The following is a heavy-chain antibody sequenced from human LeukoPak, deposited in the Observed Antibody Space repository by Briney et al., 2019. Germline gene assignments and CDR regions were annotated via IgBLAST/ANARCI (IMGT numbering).Heavy chain of an antibody. CDR1: GYSFTSYW. J-gene: IGHJ4*02. CDR3: AKHRTGYYSSLDC. Sequence: GESLKISCKGSGYSFTSYWIGWVRQMPGKGLEWMGIIYPGDSDTRYSPSFQGQVIISVDKSIQTAYLQWSSLKASDSAVYYCAKHRTGYYSSLDCWGQGTLVTVSS. V-gene: IGHV5-51*01. D-gene: IGHD3-22*01. CDR2: IYPGDSDT.